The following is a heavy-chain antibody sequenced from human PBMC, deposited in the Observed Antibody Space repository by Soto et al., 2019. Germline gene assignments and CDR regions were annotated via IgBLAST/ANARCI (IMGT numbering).Heavy chain of an antibody. Sequence: QVQLQESGPGLVKPSQTLSLTCTVSGGSISSGGYYWSWIRQHPGKGLEWIGYIYYSGSTYYNPSLKSRVTIAVDTSKKQFSLKLSAVTAADTAVDYCARDSVVVVPAARYCSGGSCYPERYYYMDVWGKGTTVTVSS. CDR2: IYYSGST. CDR1: GGSISSGGYY. CDR3: ARDSVVVVPAARYCSGGSCYPERYYYMDV. V-gene: IGHV4-31*03. D-gene: IGHD2-15*01. J-gene: IGHJ6*03.